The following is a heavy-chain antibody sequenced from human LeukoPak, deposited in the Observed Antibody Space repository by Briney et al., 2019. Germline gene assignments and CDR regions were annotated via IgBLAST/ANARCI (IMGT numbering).Heavy chain of an antibody. Sequence: ASVKVSCKASGYTFTNYPMNWVRQAPGEGPEWMGWIDTNTGNPTYAQGFTGRFVFSLDTSVSTAYLQIFNLEADDTAVYFCSRDNEASNPFHYWGQGTLVTVSS. CDR1: GYTFTNYP. D-gene: IGHD1-1*01. CDR2: IDTNTGNP. CDR3: SRDNEASNPFHY. J-gene: IGHJ4*02. V-gene: IGHV7-4-1*01.